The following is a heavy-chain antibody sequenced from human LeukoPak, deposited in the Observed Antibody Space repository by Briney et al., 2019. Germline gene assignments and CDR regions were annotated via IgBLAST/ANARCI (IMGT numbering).Heavy chain of an antibody. Sequence: ASVTVSCTASGGTFSSYAISWVRQAPGQGLEWMGGIIPIFGTANYAQKFQGRVTITADESTSTAYMELSSLRSEDTAVYYCASRTGDCSSTSCYVFGAFDIWGQGTMVTVSS. V-gene: IGHV1-69*13. CDR3: ASRTGDCSSTSCYVFGAFDI. J-gene: IGHJ3*02. CDR2: IIPIFGTA. D-gene: IGHD2-2*01. CDR1: GGTFSSYA.